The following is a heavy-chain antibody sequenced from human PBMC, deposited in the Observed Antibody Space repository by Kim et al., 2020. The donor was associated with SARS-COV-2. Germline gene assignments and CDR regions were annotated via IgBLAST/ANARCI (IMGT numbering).Heavy chain of an antibody. J-gene: IGHJ4*02. CDR1: GGSISSYY. V-gene: IGHV4-59*08. CDR2: IYSSGST. D-gene: IGHD3-22*01. CDR3: ARQMGAYYSAFDY. Sequence: SETLSLTCTVSGGSISSYYWSWIRQPPGKELEWIGYIYSSGSTNYNPSLKSRVIISVDTSKSQFSLKLSSVTAADTAVYYCARQMGAYYSAFDYWGQGT.